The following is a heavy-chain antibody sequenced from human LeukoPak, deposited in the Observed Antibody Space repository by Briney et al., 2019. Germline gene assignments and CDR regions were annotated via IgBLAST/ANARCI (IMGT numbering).Heavy chain of an antibody. CDR3: ARGDTAMVTGRSGYYYMDV. V-gene: IGHV4-59*01. CDR2: IYYSGST. J-gene: IGHJ6*03. CDR1: GGSISSYY. Sequence: SETLSLTCTVSGGSISSYYWSWIRQPPGKGLEWIGYIYYSGSTNYNPSLKSRVTISVDTSKNQFSLKLSSVTAADTAVYYCARGDTAMVTGRSGYYYMDVWGKGTTVTVSS. D-gene: IGHD5-18*01.